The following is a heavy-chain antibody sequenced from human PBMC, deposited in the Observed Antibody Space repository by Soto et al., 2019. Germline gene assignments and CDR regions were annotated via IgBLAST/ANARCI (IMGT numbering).Heavy chain of an antibody. CDR2: IIPIFGTA. Sequence: QVQLVQSGAEVKKPGSSVKVSCKASGGTFSSYAISWVRQAPGQGLEWMGGIIPIFGTANYAQKFQGRVTITADESTSTAYMELSSLRSEDTAVYYCARDGGYCSGGSCIDYYSYGMDVWGQGTTVTVSS. V-gene: IGHV1-69*01. D-gene: IGHD2-15*01. CDR3: ARDGGYCSGGSCIDYYSYGMDV. J-gene: IGHJ6*02. CDR1: GGTFSSYA.